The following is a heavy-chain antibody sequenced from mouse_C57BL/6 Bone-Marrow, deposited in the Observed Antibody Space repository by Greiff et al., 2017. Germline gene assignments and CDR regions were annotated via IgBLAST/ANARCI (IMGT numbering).Heavy chain of an antibody. CDR3: ARGPYYGSSYAWFAY. Sequence: VQLQESGAELARPGASVKLSCKASGYTFTSYGISWVKQRTGQGLEWIGELYPRSGNTYYNEKFKGKAPLTADKSSRPEYMELRSLASEDSAVYYCARGPYYGSSYAWFAYWGQGTLVTVSA. CDR2: LYPRSGNT. D-gene: IGHD1-1*01. J-gene: IGHJ3*01. CDR1: GYTFTSYG. V-gene: IGHV1-81*01.